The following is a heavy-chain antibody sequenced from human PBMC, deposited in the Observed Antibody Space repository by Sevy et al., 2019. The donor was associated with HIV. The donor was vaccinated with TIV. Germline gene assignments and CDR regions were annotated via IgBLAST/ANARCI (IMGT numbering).Heavy chain of an antibody. CDR2: IWYDGSNK. J-gene: IGHJ6*02. CDR1: GFTFSDYA. V-gene: IGHV3-30*02. Sequence: GGSLRLSCAASGFTFSDYAIHWVRQAPGKGLEWVAFIWYDGSNKYYTDFVKGRFVISRDNSKNTLYLQMNSLRVEDXXXXXXXXXXXXXXXXXXXXXXXXXXXVSYGMDVWGQGTTVTVSS. CDR3: XXXXXXXXXXXXXXXXXXXXXVSYGMDV.